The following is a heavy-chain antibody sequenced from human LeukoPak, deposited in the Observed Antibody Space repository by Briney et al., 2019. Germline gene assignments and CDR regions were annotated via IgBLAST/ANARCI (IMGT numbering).Heavy chain of an antibody. Sequence: GGSLRLSCAASGFTFTSFAMSWVRQAPGKGLEWVSTISRSGVATYYANSVKGRFTISRDNSKNTMYLQMNSLGLEDMAVYYCAKPSGSGIDYWGRGIRVTVSS. CDR2: ISRSGVAT. V-gene: IGHV3-23*01. J-gene: IGHJ4*01. CDR1: GFTFTSFA. D-gene: IGHD1-26*01. CDR3: AKPSGSGIDY.